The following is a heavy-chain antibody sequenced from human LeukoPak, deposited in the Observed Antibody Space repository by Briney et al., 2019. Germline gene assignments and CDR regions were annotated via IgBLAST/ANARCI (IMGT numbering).Heavy chain of an antibody. Sequence: PGGSLRLSCAASGFTFSSYWMSWVRQAPGKGLEWVANIKQDGSEKYYVDSVKGRFTISRDNAKNSLYLQMNSLRAEDTAVYYCAREGYDILTGYLSYYYYGMDVWGKGTTVTVSS. D-gene: IGHD3-9*01. V-gene: IGHV3-7*03. CDR1: GFTFSSYW. J-gene: IGHJ6*04. CDR3: AREGYDILTGYLSYYYYGMDV. CDR2: IKQDGSEK.